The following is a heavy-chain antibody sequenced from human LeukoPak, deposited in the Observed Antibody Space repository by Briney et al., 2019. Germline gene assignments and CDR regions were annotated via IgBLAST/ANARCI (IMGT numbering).Heavy chain of an antibody. D-gene: IGHD1-14*01. Sequence: PGGSLGLSCTTSGLTFSTSGFNWVRQAPGKGLEWVASIGPTGFDRYHADSIKGRFTISRDNANNFLYLQMDSLRAEDTAVYYCATETNGRYYDYWGQGTLLTVSS. J-gene: IGHJ4*02. CDR3: ATETNGRYYDY. CDR1: GLTFSTSG. V-gene: IGHV3-21*06. CDR2: IGPTGFDR.